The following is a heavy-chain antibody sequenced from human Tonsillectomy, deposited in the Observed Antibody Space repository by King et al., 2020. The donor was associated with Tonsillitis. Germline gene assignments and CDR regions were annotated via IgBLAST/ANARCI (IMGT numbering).Heavy chain of an antibody. J-gene: IGHJ5*02. D-gene: IGHD3-10*02. Sequence: VQLQESGPGLVKPSQTLSLTCTVSGGSISSGGYYWSWIRQHPGKGLEWIGYIYYSGSTYYNPSLKSRVTISVDTSKNQFSLKLSSVTAADTAVYYCARVSVRGVDNWFDPWGQGTLVTVSS. CDR2: IYYSGST. CDR3: ARVSVRGVDNWFDP. V-gene: IGHV4-31*03. CDR1: GGSISSGGYY.